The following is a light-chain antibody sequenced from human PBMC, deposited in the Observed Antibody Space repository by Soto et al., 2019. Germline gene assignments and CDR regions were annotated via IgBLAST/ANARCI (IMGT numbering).Light chain of an antibody. J-gene: IGKJ5*01. CDR2: DAS. V-gene: IGKV1-33*01. CDR1: QDISDH. Sequence: DIQITQSPSSLSASVVDRVTMTCQASQDISDHLNWYQYKEGEAPQLLIYDASNLESGVPSRFSGSGSGTDFTLTISSLQSEDFAVYYCQQYNEWPPFTFGQGTRLEIK. CDR3: QQYNEWPPFT.